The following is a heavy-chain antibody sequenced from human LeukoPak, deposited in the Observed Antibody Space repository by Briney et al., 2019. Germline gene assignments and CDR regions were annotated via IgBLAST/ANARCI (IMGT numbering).Heavy chain of an antibody. V-gene: IGHV3-11*06. D-gene: IGHD4-17*01. CDR3: ARSKYGDPFDY. Sequence: GGSLRLSCAASGFTFSDSYMTWIRQAPGKGLELLSYISGSASDVNYIDSVRGRFTISRDNAKNSLYLQMNSLRAEDTAVYYCARSKYGDPFDYWGQGTLVTVSS. CDR2: ISGSASDV. J-gene: IGHJ4*02. CDR1: GFTFSDSY.